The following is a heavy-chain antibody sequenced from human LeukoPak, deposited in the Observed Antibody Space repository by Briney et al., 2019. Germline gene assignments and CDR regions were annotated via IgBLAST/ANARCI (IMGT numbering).Heavy chain of an antibody. J-gene: IGHJ4*02. V-gene: IGHV3-64D*06. D-gene: IGHD2-21*02. CDR3: VKDGLAFCGGDCYSYFDY. CDR2: IISNGGST. CDR1: GFTFSVYA. Sequence: GGSLRLSCSASGFTFSVYAIHWVRQAPGKGLEYVSTIISNGGSTYYADSVKGRFTISRDNSKNTVSLQMTSLRAEDTALYYCVKDGLAFCGGDCYSYFDYWGQGTLVTVSS.